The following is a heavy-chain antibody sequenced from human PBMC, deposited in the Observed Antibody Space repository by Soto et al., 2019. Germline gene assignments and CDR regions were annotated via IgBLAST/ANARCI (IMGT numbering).Heavy chain of an antibody. CDR2: KTGST. J-gene: IGHJ4*02. CDR3: RVYKVGFGGNGY. Sequence: QVHVQESGPGLVKPSATLSLTCAVSGVSVTSESHHFAWIRQPPGKGPEWIGKTGSTNDNPAPRSGIVISLVTPKNPSSLSVSCVTSGDTAVYYCRVYKVGFGGNGYCGQGTLVTISS. CDR1: GVSVTSESHH. V-gene: IGHV4-61*01. D-gene: IGHD3-16*01.